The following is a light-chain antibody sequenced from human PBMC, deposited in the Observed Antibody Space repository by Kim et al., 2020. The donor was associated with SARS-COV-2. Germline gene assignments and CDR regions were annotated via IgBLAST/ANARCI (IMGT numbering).Light chain of an antibody. J-gene: IGLJ2*01. CDR3: NSRDSSGNHVV. Sequence: AWGQTVRYRSQGDSLRSYYASWYQQKPGQAPVLVIYGKNNRPSGIPDRFSGSSSGNTASLTITGAQAEDEADYYCNSRDSSGNHVVFGGGTQLTVL. CDR1: SLRSYY. V-gene: IGLV3-19*01. CDR2: GKN.